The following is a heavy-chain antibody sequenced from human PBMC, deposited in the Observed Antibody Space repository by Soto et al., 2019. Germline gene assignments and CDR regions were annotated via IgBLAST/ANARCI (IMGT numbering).Heavy chain of an antibody. V-gene: IGHV3-23*04. CDR2: ISGSGGST. CDR3: ARDRGAVAPGRAFDI. D-gene: IGHD6-19*01. Sequence: EVQLVESGGGLVQPGGSLRLSCAASGFTFSSYAMSWVRQAPGKGLEWVSDISGSGGSTYYADSVKGRFTISRDNTKNTRDLHMNILKAEDKAVYYCARDRGAVAPGRAFDIWGQGTMVTVSS. J-gene: IGHJ3*02. CDR1: GFTFSSYA.